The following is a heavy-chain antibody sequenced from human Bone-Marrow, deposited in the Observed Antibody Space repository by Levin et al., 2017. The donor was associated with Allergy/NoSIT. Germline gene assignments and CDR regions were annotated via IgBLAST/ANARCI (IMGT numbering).Heavy chain of an antibody. CDR1: GXXLXXXGGG. CDR3: AHRRQYSNNWNAGYLDH. Sequence: SGPTLVKPTQTLTLTCSFSGXXLXXXGGGVGWIRQPPGRAPEWLVFIYWDDDKRYSPSLRSRLTITKDTSGHDVVLIMTNMDPADTATYYCAHRRQYSNNWNAGYLDHWGQGILVTVSS. D-gene: IGHD1-1*01. V-gene: IGHV2-5*02. CDR2: IYWDDDK. J-gene: IGHJ4*02.